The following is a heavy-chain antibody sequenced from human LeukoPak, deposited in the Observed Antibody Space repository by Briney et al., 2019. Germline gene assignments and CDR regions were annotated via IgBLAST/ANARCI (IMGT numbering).Heavy chain of an antibody. CDR3: ARSYDSSGYSY. J-gene: IGHJ4*02. V-gene: IGHV5-51*01. CDR2: IYPDDSDT. Sequence: GESLKISCKGSGYSFSNYWIGWVRQMPGKGLEWMGIIYPDDSDTRYSPSFQGQVTISADKSITTAYLQWSSLKASDTAMYYCARSYDSSGYSYWGQGTLVTVSS. D-gene: IGHD3-22*01. CDR1: GYSFSNYW.